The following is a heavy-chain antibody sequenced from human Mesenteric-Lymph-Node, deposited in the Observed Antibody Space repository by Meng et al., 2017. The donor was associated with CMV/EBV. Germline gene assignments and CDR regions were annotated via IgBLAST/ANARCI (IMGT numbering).Heavy chain of an antibody. Sequence: SVKVSCKGSGYTFTSYGLNWVRQAPGQGLEWMGGIIPILGIANYAQKFQGRVTITADKSTSTAYMELSSLRSEDTAVYYCAADVVVPAAILSPYYGMDVWGQGTTVTVSS. CDR1: GYTFTSYG. V-gene: IGHV1-69*10. CDR3: AADVVVPAAILSPYYGMDV. CDR2: IIPILGIA. D-gene: IGHD2-2*02. J-gene: IGHJ6*02.